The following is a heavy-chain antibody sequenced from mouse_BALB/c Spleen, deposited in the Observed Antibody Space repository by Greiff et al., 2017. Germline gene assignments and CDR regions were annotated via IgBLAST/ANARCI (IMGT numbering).Heavy chain of an antibody. Sequence: EVKVEESGGGLVQPGGSRKLSCAASGFTFSSFGMHWVRQAPEKGLEWVAYISSGSSTIYYADTVKGRFTISRDNPKNTLFLQMTSLRSEDTAMYYCAREATYYFDYWGQGTTLTVSS. CDR2: ISSGSSTI. V-gene: IGHV5-17*02. D-gene: IGHD1-1*01. CDR3: AREATYYFDY. CDR1: GFTFSSFG. J-gene: IGHJ2*01.